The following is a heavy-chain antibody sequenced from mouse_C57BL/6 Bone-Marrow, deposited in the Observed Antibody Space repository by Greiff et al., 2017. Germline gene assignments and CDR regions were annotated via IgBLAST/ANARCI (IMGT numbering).Heavy chain of an antibody. CDR2: IWRGGST. Sequence: QVQLQQSGPGLVQPSQRLSITCTVSGFSLTSYGVNWVRQSPGQGLEWLGVIWRGGSTDYNAAFMSKLSITKDNSKSQVFFKMNSLQADDTAIYYCATNYLFFYYYAMDYWGQGTSVTVSS. D-gene: IGHD1-1*01. J-gene: IGHJ4*01. V-gene: IGHV2-5*01. CDR1: GFSLTSYG. CDR3: ATNYLFFYYYAMDY.